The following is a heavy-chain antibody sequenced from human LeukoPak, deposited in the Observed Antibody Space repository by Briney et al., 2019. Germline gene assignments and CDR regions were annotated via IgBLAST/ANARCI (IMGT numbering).Heavy chain of an antibody. Sequence: SETLSLTCTVSGGSMSSYYWSWIRQSPGKGLEWVGYISYSGTTNYNPSLKSRVTISLGTSKNRFSLNLTSVTAADTAVYYCARCNTYYDFWSGYYAPRYFDYWGQGTLVTVSS. J-gene: IGHJ4*02. CDR3: ARCNTYYDFWSGYYAPRYFDY. D-gene: IGHD3-3*01. CDR1: GGSMSSYY. V-gene: IGHV4-59*12. CDR2: ISYSGTT.